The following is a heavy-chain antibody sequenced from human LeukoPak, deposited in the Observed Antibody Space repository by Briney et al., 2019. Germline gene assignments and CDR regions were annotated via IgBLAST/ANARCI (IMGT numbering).Heavy chain of an antibody. CDR2: ISGSGGST. CDR1: GFTFSSYA. D-gene: IGHD6-13*01. V-gene: IGHV3-23*01. J-gene: IGHJ4*02. CDR3: AKDSGLIAAAGNFGY. Sequence: GGSLSLSCAASGFTFSSYAMSWVRQAPGKGLEWVSAISGSGGSTYYADSVKGRFTISRDNSKNTLYLQMNSLRAEDTAVYYCAKDSGLIAAAGNFGYWGQGTLVTVSS.